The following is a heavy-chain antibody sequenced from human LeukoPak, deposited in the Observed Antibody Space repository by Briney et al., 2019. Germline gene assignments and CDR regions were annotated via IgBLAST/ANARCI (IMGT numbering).Heavy chain of an antibody. CDR2: ISGSGGST. J-gene: IGHJ4*02. CDR3: AKWRYFDWGYFDY. D-gene: IGHD3-9*01. Sequence: GGSLRLSCAASGFTFSSYALSWVRQAPGKGLEWVSAISGSGGSTYYADSVKGRFTISRDNSKNTLYLQMNSLRAEDTAVYYCAKWRYFDWGYFDYWGQGTLVTVSS. V-gene: IGHV3-23*01. CDR1: GFTFSSYA.